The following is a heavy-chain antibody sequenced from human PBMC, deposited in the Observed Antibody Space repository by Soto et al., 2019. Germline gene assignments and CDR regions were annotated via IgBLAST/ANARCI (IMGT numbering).Heavy chain of an antibody. V-gene: IGHV4-61*01. J-gene: IGHJ1*01. D-gene: IGHD6-19*01. CDR1: GGSVSSYTNF. CDR2: IYYNGRT. CDR3: AGTGQLVGPPGRSGC. Sequence: SETLSLTCAVSGGSVSSYTNFWTWVRQPPGKGLEWIGNIYYNGRTNSSPSLKSRVTMSMDKSKDQFSLRLNSATAADTATSHCAGTGQLVGPPGRSGCWGLGTMVAVSS.